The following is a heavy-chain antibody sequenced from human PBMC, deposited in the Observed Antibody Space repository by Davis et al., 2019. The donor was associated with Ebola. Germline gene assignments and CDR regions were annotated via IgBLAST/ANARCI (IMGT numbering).Heavy chain of an antibody. CDR3: ARDWDFWFGAFDI. CDR2: INHSGST. J-gene: IGHJ3*02. V-gene: IGHV4-34*01. CDR1: GGSFSGYY. D-gene: IGHD3-10*01. Sequence: SQTLSLTCAVYGGSFSGYYWSWIRQPPGKGLEWIGEINHSGSTNYNPSLKSRVTISVDTSKNQFSLQLNSVTPEDTAVYYCARDWDFWFGAFDIWGQGTMVTVSS.